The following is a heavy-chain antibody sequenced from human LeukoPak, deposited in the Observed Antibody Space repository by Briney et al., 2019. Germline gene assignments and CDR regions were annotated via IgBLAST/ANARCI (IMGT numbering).Heavy chain of an antibody. CDR2: ISYDGSNK. J-gene: IGHJ4*02. V-gene: IGHV3-30*14. Sequence: GRSLRLSCAASGFTFSSYAMRWVRQAPGKGLEWVAVISYDGSNKYYADSVKGRFTISRDNSKNTLYLQMNSLRAEDTAVYYCARDPYYYDSSGLLRDNDYWGQGTLVTVSS. CDR1: GFTFSSYA. CDR3: ARDPYYYDSSGLLRDNDY. D-gene: IGHD3-22*01.